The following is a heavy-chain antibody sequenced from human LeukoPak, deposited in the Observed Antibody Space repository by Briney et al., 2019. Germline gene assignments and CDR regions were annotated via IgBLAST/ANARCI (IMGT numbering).Heavy chain of an antibody. Sequence: SETLSLTCNVSGGSISSYYWSWIRQPPGKGLEWIGHIYYSGSTNYNPSLKSRGTISVDTSKNQFSLNLSSVTAADTAVYYCASRSSIWSGYQDTLYYFDSWGQGTLVTVSS. CDR2: IYYSGST. CDR3: ASRSSIWSGYQDTLYYFDS. D-gene: IGHD3-3*01. CDR1: GGSISSYY. V-gene: IGHV4-59*01. J-gene: IGHJ4*02.